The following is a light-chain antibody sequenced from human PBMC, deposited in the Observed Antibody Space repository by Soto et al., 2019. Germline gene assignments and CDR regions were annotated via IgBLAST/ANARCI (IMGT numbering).Light chain of an antibody. J-gene: IGLJ1*01. V-gene: IGLV2-11*01. CDR3: CSYAGSYTFSV. Sequence: QSALTQPRSVSGSPGQSVTISCTGTSSDVGGYNYVSWYQQHPGKAPKLMIYDVSKRPSGVPDRFSGSKSGNTASLTISGIQAEDEADYYCCSYAGSYTFSVVGTGTKVTVL. CDR1: SSDVGGYNY. CDR2: DVS.